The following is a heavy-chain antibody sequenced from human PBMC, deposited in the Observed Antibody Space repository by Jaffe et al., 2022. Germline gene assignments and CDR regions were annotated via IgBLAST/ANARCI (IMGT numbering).Heavy chain of an antibody. D-gene: IGHD2-2*01. CDR3: AKDQGSTTYYYYIDV. V-gene: IGHV3-9*01. CDR2: ISWNSGTI. Sequence: ELQLVESGGALVQPGRSLRLSCAASGFSFQDHAMHWVRQAPGKGLEWVSGISWNSGTIGYADSVKGRFTISRDNAKNSLYLQMNSLRAEDTALYYCAKDQGSTTYYYYIDVWGKGTSVAVSS. CDR1: GFSFQDHA. J-gene: IGHJ6*03.